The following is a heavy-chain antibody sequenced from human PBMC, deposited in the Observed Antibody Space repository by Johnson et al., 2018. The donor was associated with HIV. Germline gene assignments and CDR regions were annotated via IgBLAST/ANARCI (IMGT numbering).Heavy chain of an antibody. CDR2: IWYDGSNK. D-gene: IGHD6-25*01. Sequence: QVQLVESGGGVVQPGRSLRLSCDTSGFTFSDYFIDWVRQAPGKGLEWVAVIWYDGSNKYYADSVKGRFTISRDNSKNTLYLQMNSLRAEDTAIYYCARDGESQRLPLGDAFDVWGQGTLVTVSS. CDR1: GFTFSDYF. J-gene: IGHJ3*01. CDR3: ARDGESQRLPLGDAFDV. V-gene: IGHV3-33*08.